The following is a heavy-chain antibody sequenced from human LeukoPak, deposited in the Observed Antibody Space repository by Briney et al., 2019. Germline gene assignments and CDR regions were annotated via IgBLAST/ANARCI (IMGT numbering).Heavy chain of an antibody. CDR1: GYSFTSYW. D-gene: IGHD2-2*01. CDR2: IYPGDSDT. V-gene: IGHV5-51*01. Sequence: GESLKISRKGSGYSFTSYWIGWVRQMPGKGLEWMGIIYPGDSDTRYSPSFQGQVTISADKSISTAYLQWSSLKASDTAMYYCARLRYCSSTSCYRYYFDYWGQGTLVTVSS. J-gene: IGHJ4*02. CDR3: ARLRYCSSTSCYRYYFDY.